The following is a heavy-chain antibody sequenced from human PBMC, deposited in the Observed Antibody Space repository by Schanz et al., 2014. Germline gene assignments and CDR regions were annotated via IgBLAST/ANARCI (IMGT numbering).Heavy chain of an antibody. V-gene: IGHV4-34*10. Sequence: QVQLQESGPGVVKPSETLSLTCAVYGGSFSGYYWSWIRQPPGKGLEWIGEINHSGSTNYNPSLKSRITISVDTSKNQFSLKLSSVTAADTAVYYCARRPPYFYYGLDVWGQGTTVTVSS. J-gene: IGHJ6*02. CDR2: INHSGST. CDR3: ARRPPYFYYGLDV. CDR1: GGSFSGYY.